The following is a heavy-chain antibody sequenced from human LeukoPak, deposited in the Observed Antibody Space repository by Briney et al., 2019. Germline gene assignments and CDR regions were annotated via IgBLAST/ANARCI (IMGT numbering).Heavy chain of an antibody. D-gene: IGHD5-18*01. J-gene: IGHJ6*03. CDR3: ARAVIQLWLPYYYYMDV. V-gene: IGHV1-69*05. Sequence: GASVKVSCKASGGTFSSYAISWVRQAPGQGLEWMGGIIPIFGTANYAQKFQGRVTITTDESTSTAYMELSSLRSEDTAVYYCARAVIQLWLPYYYYMDVWGKGTTVTVSS. CDR2: IIPIFGTA. CDR1: GGTFSSYA.